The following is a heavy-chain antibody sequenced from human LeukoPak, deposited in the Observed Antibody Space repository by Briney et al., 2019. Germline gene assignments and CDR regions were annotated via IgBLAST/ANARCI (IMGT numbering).Heavy chain of an antibody. CDR1: GYTFTGYY. CDR2: INPNSGGT. Sequence: ASVKVSCKASGYTFTGYYIHWVRQAPGQGLEWMGWINPNSGGTNYAQKFQGRVTMTRDTSISTAYMELSRLRSDDTAVYYCARMYGSGSYTVNYSGQGTLVTVSS. V-gene: IGHV1-2*02. D-gene: IGHD3-10*01. CDR3: ARMYGSGSYTVNY. J-gene: IGHJ4*02.